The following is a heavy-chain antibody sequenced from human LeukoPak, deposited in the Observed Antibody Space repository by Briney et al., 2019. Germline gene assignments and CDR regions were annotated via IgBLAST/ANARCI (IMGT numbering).Heavy chain of an antibody. J-gene: IGHJ4*02. D-gene: IGHD3-22*01. CDR1: GFTFSSFA. CDR2: ISVSGGST. V-gene: IGHV3-23*01. CDR3: AKVISFYYDSSDHFYFDY. Sequence: GGSLRLSCATSGFTFSSFAMSWVRQAPGKGLEWVSGISVSGGSTYSADSVKGRLTISRDNSKNTLYLQMNSLRAEDTAVYYCAKVISFYYDSSDHFYFDYWGQRDLVTVSS.